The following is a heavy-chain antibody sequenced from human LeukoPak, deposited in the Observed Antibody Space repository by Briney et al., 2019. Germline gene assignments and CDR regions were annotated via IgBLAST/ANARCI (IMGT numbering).Heavy chain of an antibody. CDR1: GFTFSSYA. Sequence: GGSLRLSCAASGFTFSSYAMSWVRQAPGKGLEWVSAISGSGGSTYYADSVKGRFTISRDNSKNTLYLQMNSLRAEDTAVYYCAKDPKLLWFGELPHFDYWGQGTLVTVSS. J-gene: IGHJ4*02. D-gene: IGHD3-10*01. CDR3: AKDPKLLWFGELPHFDY. CDR2: ISGSGGST. V-gene: IGHV3-23*01.